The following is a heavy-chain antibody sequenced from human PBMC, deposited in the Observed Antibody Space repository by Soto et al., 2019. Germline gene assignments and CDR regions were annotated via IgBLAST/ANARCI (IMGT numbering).Heavy chain of an antibody. V-gene: IGHV5-51*01. Sequence: EVQLVQSGAEVKKPGDSLKISCKFSGYSFTSYWIGWVRQMPGKGLEWMGIIYPGDSDTRYSPSFQGQVTISADKSISTAYLQWSSLKASDTAMYYCARQPFREGIAAAGGWFDPWGQGTLVTVSS. CDR3: ARQPFREGIAAAGGWFDP. CDR1: GYSFTSYW. CDR2: IYPGDSDT. D-gene: IGHD6-13*01. J-gene: IGHJ5*02.